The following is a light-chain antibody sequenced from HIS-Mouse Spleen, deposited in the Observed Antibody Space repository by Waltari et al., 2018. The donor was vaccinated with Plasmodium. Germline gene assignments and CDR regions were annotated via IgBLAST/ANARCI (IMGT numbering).Light chain of an antibody. CDR2: GAS. CDR3: QQYNNWSFT. V-gene: IGKV3-15*01. CDR1: QSVSSN. J-gene: IGKJ3*01. Sequence: ELVMTQSPATLPVYPGVRAPLSCRASQSVSSNLAWYQQKPGQAPRLLSYGASTRATGIPARFSGSGSGTEFTLTISSLQSEDFAVYYCQQYNNWSFTFGPGTKVDIK.